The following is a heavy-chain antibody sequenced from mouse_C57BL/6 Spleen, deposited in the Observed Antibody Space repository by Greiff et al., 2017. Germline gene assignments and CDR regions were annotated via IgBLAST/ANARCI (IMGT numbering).Heavy chain of an antibody. CDR2: IHPNSGST. Sequence: VQLQQPGAELVKPGASVKLSCKASGYTFTSYWMHWVKQRPGQGLEWIGMIHPNSGSTNYNEKFKSKATLTVDKSSSTAYMQLSSLTSEDSAVYYWARGDYYGSSFDYWGQGTTLTVSS. CDR1: GYTFTSYW. CDR3: ARGDYYGSSFDY. V-gene: IGHV1-64*01. D-gene: IGHD1-1*01. J-gene: IGHJ2*01.